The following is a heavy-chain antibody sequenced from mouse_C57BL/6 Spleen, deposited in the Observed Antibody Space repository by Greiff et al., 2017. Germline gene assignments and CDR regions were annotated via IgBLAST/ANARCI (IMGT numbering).Heavy chain of an antibody. J-gene: IGHJ3*01. V-gene: IGHV1-52*01. CDR3: AREDDDDGGWFAY. CDR1: GYTFTSYW. Sequence: QVQLQQPGAELVRPGSSVKLSCKASGYTFTSYWMHWVKQRPIQGLEWIGNIDPSDSETHYNQKFKDKATLTVDKSSSTAYMRLSSLTSEDSAVYYCAREDDDDGGWFAYWGQGTLVTVSA. CDR2: IDPSDSET. D-gene: IGHD2-4*01.